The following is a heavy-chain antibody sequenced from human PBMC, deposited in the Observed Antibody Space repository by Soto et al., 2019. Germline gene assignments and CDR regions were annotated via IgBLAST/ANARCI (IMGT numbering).Heavy chain of an antibody. D-gene: IGHD3-10*01. J-gene: IGHJ6*02. Sequence: GGSLRLSCAVSGFTFSDYTMNWVRQAPGKGLEWVSCISGSSSIEYYADSVQGRFTISRNNAKNSLYLQMSSLRDEDTAVYYCTRESSGYYGSGSDGMDVWGQGTTVTVSS. CDR3: TRESSGYYGSGSDGMDV. CDR1: GFTFSDYT. V-gene: IGHV3-48*02. CDR2: ISGSSSIE.